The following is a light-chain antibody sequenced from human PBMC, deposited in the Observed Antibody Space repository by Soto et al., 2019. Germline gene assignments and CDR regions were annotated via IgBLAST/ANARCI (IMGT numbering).Light chain of an antibody. J-gene: IGLJ2*01. CDR1: SSNIGSNT. V-gene: IGLV1-44*01. CDR2: SNN. Sequence: QSVLTQPPSASGTPGRRVTISCSGSSSNIGSNTVNWYQQLPGTAPKLLIYSNNQRPSGVPDRFSGSKSGTSASLAISGLQSEDEADYYCAAWDDSLNAYVVFGGGTKVTVL. CDR3: AAWDDSLNAYVV.